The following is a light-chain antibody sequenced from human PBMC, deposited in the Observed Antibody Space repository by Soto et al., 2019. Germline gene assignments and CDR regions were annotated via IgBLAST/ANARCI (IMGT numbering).Light chain of an antibody. J-gene: IGLJ3*02. CDR3: ETWDSNSRV. V-gene: IGLV4-60*02. CDR1: SGHSSYI. Sequence: QLVLTQSSSASASLGSSVKLTCTLSSGHSSYIIAWHQQQPGKAPRYLMKLEGSGSYNKGSGVPDRFSGSRSGADRYLTISNPPFEDEAAYYCETWDSNSRVFGGGTKLTVL. CDR2: LEGSGSY.